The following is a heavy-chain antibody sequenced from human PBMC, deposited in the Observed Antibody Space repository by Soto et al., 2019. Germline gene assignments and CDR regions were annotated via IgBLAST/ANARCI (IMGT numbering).Heavy chain of an antibody. Sequence: GGSLRLSCAASGFTFSSYGMHWVRQAPGKGLEWVAVISYDGSNKYYADSVKGRFTISRDNSKNTLYLQMKSLRAEDTAVYYCAKPLVQAAAGPYYYYGMDVWGQGTTVTVSS. V-gene: IGHV3-30*18. CDR1: GFTFSSYG. CDR2: ISYDGSNK. CDR3: AKPLVQAAAGPYYYYGMDV. D-gene: IGHD6-13*01. J-gene: IGHJ6*02.